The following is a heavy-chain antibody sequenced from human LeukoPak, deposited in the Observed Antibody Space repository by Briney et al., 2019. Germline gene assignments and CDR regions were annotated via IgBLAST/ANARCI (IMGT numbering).Heavy chain of an antibody. Sequence: PGGSLRLSCAASGFTFSSYAMSWVRQAPGKGLEWVAFLSYDGGNKYYADSVKGRFTISRDNLKNTLYLQMNSLKPEDTSVFYCARDYGDFGGGFDYWGQGTLVTVSS. V-gene: IGHV3-30-3*01. J-gene: IGHJ4*02. CDR3: ARDYGDFGGGFDY. CDR2: LSYDGGNK. D-gene: IGHD4-17*01. CDR1: GFTFSSYA.